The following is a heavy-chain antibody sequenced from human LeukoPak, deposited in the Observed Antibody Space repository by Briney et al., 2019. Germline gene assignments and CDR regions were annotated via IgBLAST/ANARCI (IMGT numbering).Heavy chain of an antibody. CDR1: GFTFYDYT. CDR3: AKDGGSGSHMDV. D-gene: IGHD3-10*01. J-gene: IGHJ6*02. Sequence: GGSLRLSCAASGFTFYDYTMHWVRHAPGKGLEWVSLISWDGGSTYYADSVKGRFTISRDNSKNSLYLQMNSLRTEDTALYYCAKDGGSGSHMDVWGQGTTVTVSS. V-gene: IGHV3-43*01. CDR2: ISWDGGST.